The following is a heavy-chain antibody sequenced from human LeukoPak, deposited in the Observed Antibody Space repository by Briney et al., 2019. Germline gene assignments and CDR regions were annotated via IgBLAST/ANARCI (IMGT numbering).Heavy chain of an antibody. CDR3: ARGKGRITMVRGVIITNDY. J-gene: IGHJ4*02. Sequence: ASVKVSCKASGYTFTSYVISWVRQAPGQGLEWMGWISAYNGNTNYAQKLQGRVTMTTDTSTSTAYMELRSLRSDDTAVYYCARGKGRITMVRGVIITNDYWGQGTLVTVSS. CDR1: GYTFTSYV. V-gene: IGHV1-18*01. D-gene: IGHD3-10*01. CDR2: ISAYNGNT.